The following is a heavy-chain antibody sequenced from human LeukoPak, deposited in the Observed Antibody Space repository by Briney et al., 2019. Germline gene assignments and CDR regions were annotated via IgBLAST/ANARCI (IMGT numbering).Heavy chain of an antibody. Sequence: GESLKISCTASGYTFTGYWIAWVRQMPGKGLEWMGIIYPGDSDTRYSPSFQGQVTISADKSISTAYLQWSSLKASDTAMYYCARHRWELDWFDPWGQGTLVTVSS. CDR1: GYTFTGYW. CDR3: ARHRWELDWFDP. V-gene: IGHV5-51*01. J-gene: IGHJ5*02. D-gene: IGHD1-26*01. CDR2: IYPGDSDT.